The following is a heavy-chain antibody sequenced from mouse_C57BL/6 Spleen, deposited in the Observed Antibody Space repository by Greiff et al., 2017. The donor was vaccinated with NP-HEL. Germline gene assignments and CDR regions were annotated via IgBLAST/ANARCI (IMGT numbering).Heavy chain of an antibody. J-gene: IGHJ2*01. CDR2: IYPGDGDT. Sequence: VKLQESGAELVKPGASVKISCKASGYAFSSYWMNWVKQRPGKGLEWIGQIYPGDGDTNYNGKFKGKATLTADKSSSTAYMQLSSLTSEDSAVYFCARELSEYYFDYWGQGTTLTVSS. V-gene: IGHV1-80*01. CDR1: GYAFSSYW. D-gene: IGHD4-1*01. CDR3: ARELSEYYFDY.